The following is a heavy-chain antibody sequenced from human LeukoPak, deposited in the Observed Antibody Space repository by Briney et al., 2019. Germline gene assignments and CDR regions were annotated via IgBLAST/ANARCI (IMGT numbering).Heavy chain of an antibody. CDR1: GYTFTSYG. CDR2: ISAYNGNT. J-gene: IGHJ6*02. V-gene: IGHV1-18*01. Sequence: ASVKVSCKASGYTFTSYGISWVRQAPGQGLEWMGWISAYNGNTDHAQKLQGRVTMTTDTSTSTAYMELRSLRSDDTAVYYCARDKGYGDYLGLYYGMDVWGQGTTVTVSS. D-gene: IGHD4-17*01. CDR3: ARDKGYGDYLGLYYGMDV.